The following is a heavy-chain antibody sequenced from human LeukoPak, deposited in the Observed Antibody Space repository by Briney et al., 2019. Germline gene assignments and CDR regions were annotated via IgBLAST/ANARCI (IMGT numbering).Heavy chain of an antibody. Sequence: PSETLSLTCTVSGGSLRGSFWSWIRQPPGKGLEWIGYIYYSGNTNYNPSLKSRVTISVDTSKNQFSLNLSPMTAADTAVYYCARDNPVPVWGQGTLVTVSS. J-gene: IGHJ4*02. CDR3: ARDNPVPV. V-gene: IGHV4-59*01. CDR2: IYYSGNT. CDR1: GGSLRGSF. D-gene: IGHD6-6*01.